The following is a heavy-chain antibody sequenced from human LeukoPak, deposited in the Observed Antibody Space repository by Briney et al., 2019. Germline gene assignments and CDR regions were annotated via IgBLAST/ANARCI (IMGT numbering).Heavy chain of an antibody. CDR3: ARDIIQAAAEDY. J-gene: IGHJ4*02. CDR2: ISDSGGST. CDR1: GFPFSSYA. D-gene: IGHD6-13*01. V-gene: IGHV3-23*01. Sequence: PGGSLRLSCAASGFPFSSYAMSWVRQAPGKGLEWVSGISDSGGSTYYADSVKGRFTISRDNSKNTLYMQMKSLRAEDTAVYYCARDIIQAAAEDYWGQGTLVTVSS.